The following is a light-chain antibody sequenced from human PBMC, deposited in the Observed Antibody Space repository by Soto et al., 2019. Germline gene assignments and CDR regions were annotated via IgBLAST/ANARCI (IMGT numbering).Light chain of an antibody. J-gene: IGKJ4*01. Sequence: DVQMTQSPSALSASVGDRVTITCRASQSISRSLAWYQQKPGKAPNLLMYDASTLESGVPSRFSGSASGTEFILPLSSLAPDDFAAYFWQHYHYYRGGFGGGTKVEIK. V-gene: IGKV1-5*01. CDR3: QHYHYYRGG. CDR2: DAS. CDR1: QSISRS.